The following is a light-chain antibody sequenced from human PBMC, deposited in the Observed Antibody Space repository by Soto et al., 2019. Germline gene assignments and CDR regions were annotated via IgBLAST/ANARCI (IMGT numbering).Light chain of an antibody. V-gene: IGLV2-14*01. CDR3: SSYTSSSTYV. CDR2: EVS. Sequence: QSVLTQPASVSGSPGQSITISCTGTSXDVSGYNYVSWYQQHPGKAPKLMIYEVSNRPSGVSNRFSGSKSGNTASLTISGLQAEDEADYYCSSYTSSSTYVFGTGTKVTVL. J-gene: IGLJ1*01. CDR1: SXDVSGYNY.